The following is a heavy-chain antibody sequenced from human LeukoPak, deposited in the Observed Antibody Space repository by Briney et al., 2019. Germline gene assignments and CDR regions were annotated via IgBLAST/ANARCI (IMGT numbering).Heavy chain of an antibody. CDR1: GFTFSSYT. V-gene: IGHV3-21*01. J-gene: IGHJ4*02. CDR3: ARDKVAAAPGDY. Sequence: GGSLRLSCAASGFTFSSYTMSWVRQAPGKGLEWVSSISSSSSYISYADSMRGRFTISRDNAKNSLYLQMNSLRAEDTAVYYCARDKVAAAPGDYWGQGTLVTVSS. CDR2: ISSSSSYI. D-gene: IGHD2-2*01.